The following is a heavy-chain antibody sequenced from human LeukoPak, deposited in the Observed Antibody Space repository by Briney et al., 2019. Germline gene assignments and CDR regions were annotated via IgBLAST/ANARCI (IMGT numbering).Heavy chain of an antibody. V-gene: IGHV3-7*01. J-gene: IGHJ4*02. CDR1: GFSFSTYW. CDR3: ARETCYYQSGGSNPDY. D-gene: IGHD3-22*01. Sequence: GGSLRLSCAASGFSFSTYWMSWVRQAPGKGLERVANIKQDGSQQHYVDSVKGRFTISRDDAKNSLYLQMDSLRAEDTAVYYCARETCYYQSGGSNPDYWGQGTLVTVSS. CDR2: IKQDGSQQ.